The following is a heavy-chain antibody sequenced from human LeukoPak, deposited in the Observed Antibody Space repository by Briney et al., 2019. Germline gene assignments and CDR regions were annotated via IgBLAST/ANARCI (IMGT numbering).Heavy chain of an antibody. CDR2: IYSGGST. D-gene: IGHD3-9*01. Sequence: GGSLRLSCAASGFTLITYSMTWVRQAPGKGLEWVSVIYSGGSTYYADSVKGRFTISRDNSKNTLYLQMNSLRAEDTAVYYCARKYYDILTGYLAFDYWGQGTLVTVSS. J-gene: IGHJ4*02. CDR1: GFTLITYS. CDR3: ARKYYDILTGYLAFDY. V-gene: IGHV3-66*01.